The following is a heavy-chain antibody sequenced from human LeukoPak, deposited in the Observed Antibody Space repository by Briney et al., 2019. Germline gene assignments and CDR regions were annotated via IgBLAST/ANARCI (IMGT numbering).Heavy chain of an antibody. J-gene: IGHJ4*02. D-gene: IGHD4-23*01. CDR2: ISSSSSYI. CDR3: ARDQLRTPTLGDY. V-gene: IGHV3-21*01. Sequence: GGSLRLSCAASGFTFSSYSMNWVRQAPGKGLEWVSSISSSSSYIYYADSVKGRFTISRDNAKNSLYLQMNSLRAEDTAVYYCARDQLRTPTLGDYWGQGTLVTVSS. CDR1: GFTFSSYS.